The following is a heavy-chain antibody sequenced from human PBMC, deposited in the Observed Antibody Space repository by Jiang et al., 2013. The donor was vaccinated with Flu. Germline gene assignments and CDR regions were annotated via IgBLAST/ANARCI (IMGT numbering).Heavy chain of an antibody. CDR3: ARDIHPGTGERYFDL. J-gene: IGHJ2*01. V-gene: IGHV4-31*03. CDR2: IYYTGNT. CDR1: GGSISNGGYY. D-gene: IGHD7-27*01. Sequence: TLSLTCTVSGGSISNGGYYWSWVRQHPGKGLEWIGFIYYTGNTYYNPSLKSRVTISVDTSKNQFSLQMTSVTAADTAVYYCARDIHPGTGERYFDLWGRGTLVTVSS.